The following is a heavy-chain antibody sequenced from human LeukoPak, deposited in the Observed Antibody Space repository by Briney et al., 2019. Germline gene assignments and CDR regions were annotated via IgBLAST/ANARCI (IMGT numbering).Heavy chain of an antibody. CDR1: GYTFTGYY. CDR2: INPNSGGT. Sequence: ASVKVSCKASGYTFTGYYMHWVRQAPGQGLEWMGWINPNSGGTNYAQKFQGRVTMTRDTSISTAYMELSRLKADDTAVYYCARSIAVAGTLDYWGQGTLVTVSS. J-gene: IGHJ4*02. D-gene: IGHD6-19*01. CDR3: ARSIAVAGTLDY. V-gene: IGHV1-2*02.